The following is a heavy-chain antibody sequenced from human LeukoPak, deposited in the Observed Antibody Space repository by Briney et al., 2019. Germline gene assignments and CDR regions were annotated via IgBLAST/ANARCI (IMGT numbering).Heavy chain of an antibody. Sequence: SETLSLTCTVSGYSISSGYYWGWIRQPPGKGLEWIGSIYHSGSTYYNPSLKSRVTISVDTSKNQFSLKLSSVTAADTAVYYCARLGGDDYGDYVYYFDYWGQGTLVTVSS. D-gene: IGHD4-17*01. CDR2: IYHSGST. J-gene: IGHJ4*02. CDR1: GYSISSGYY. V-gene: IGHV4-38-2*02. CDR3: ARLGGDDYGDYVYYFDY.